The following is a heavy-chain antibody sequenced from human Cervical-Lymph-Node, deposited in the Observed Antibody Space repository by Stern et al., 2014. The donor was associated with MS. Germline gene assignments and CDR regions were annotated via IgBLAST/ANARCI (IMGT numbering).Heavy chain of an antibody. V-gene: IGHV1-8*01. Sequence: QVQLVQSGTELRKPGASVRVSCKASGYAFTNYDINWVRQATGPGLEWVGWINPNTGNAGPAQKFHGRVTITTNNSITTAYMDLSNLRSEDTAIYYCTTSQGAFWGQGTLITVSS. CDR1: GYAFTNYD. J-gene: IGHJ4*02. CDR3: TTSQGAF. D-gene: IGHD3-16*01. CDR2: INPNTGNA.